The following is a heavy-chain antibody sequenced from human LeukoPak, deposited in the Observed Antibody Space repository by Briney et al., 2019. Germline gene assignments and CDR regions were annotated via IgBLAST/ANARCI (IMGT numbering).Heavy chain of an antibody. V-gene: IGHV3-48*01. D-gene: IGHD6-13*01. CDR3: AKHRVAAGAIDY. CDR2: ITSSSSTM. CDR1: GFTFSTYS. J-gene: IGHJ4*02. Sequence: GGSLRLSCAASGFTFSTYSMNWVRQAPGKGLEWVSYITSSSSTMFYADSVKGRFTISRDNSKNTLYLQMNSLRPGDTAVYYCAKHRVAAGAIDYWGQGTLITVSS.